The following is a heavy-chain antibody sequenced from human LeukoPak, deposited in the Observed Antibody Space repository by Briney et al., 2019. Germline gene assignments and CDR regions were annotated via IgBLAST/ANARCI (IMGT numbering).Heavy chain of an antibody. CDR3: ARRPLVGWKDFDY. Sequence: ASVKVSCKASGYTFTSHYMHWVRQAPGQGLEWMGIINPSGGTTSYEQKFKGRVTMTRDTSTSTVYMELSSLRSEDTAVYYCARRPLVGWKDFDYWGQGTLVTVSS. CDR1: GYTFTSHY. CDR2: INPSGGTT. J-gene: IGHJ4*02. D-gene: IGHD1-1*01. V-gene: IGHV1-46*01.